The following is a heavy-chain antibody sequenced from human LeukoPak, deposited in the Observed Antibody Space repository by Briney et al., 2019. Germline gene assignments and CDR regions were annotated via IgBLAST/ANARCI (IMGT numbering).Heavy chain of an antibody. CDR1: GFTLSSYG. V-gene: IGHV3-30*02. D-gene: IGHD3-10*01. CDR3: AKRGSYYYYMDV. J-gene: IGHJ6*03. CDR2: IRFDGSNE. Sequence: PGGSLRLSCAASGFTLSSYGVHWVRQAPGKGLEWVAFIRFDGSNENYADSVKGRFTIPRDTSKNTLYLQMNSLRAEDTAVYYCAKRGSYYYYMDVWGKGTTVTVSS.